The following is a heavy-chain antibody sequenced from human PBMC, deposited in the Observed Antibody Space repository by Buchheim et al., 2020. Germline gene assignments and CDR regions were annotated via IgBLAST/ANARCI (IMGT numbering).Heavy chain of an antibody. Sequence: QVQLVQSGAEVKKPGASVKVSCKASGYTFTSYYMHWVRQAPGQGLEWMGIINPSGGSTSYAQKFQGRVTMARDTSTSTVYMELSSLRSEDTAVYYCARVRGSGTGLDYYYYGMDVWGQGTT. CDR1: GYTFTSYY. J-gene: IGHJ6*02. CDR2: INPSGGST. V-gene: IGHV1-46*01. CDR3: ARVRGSGTGLDYYYYGMDV. D-gene: IGHD3-10*01.